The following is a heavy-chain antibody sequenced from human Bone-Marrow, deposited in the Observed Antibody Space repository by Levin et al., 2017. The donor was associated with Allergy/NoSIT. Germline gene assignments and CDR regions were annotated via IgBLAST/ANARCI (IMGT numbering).Heavy chain of an antibody. J-gene: IGHJ4*02. Sequence: PGGSLRLSCEASGFTFSNYWMSWVRQAPGKGLEWVATMKHDGIEKYIVDSVKGRFTISRDNAKNSLYLQMNSLRAEDTAVYYCARDLTYGPDYFDQWGQGTLVTVSS. CDR3: ARDLTYGPDYFDQ. CDR1: GFTFSNYW. CDR2: MKHDGIEK. V-gene: IGHV3-7*01. D-gene: IGHD3-10*01.